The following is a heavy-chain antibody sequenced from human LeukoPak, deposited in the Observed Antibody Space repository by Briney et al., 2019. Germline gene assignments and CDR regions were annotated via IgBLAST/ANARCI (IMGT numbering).Heavy chain of an antibody. CDR1: GGSISSGDYY. J-gene: IGHJ6*02. Sequence: SETLSLTCTVSGGSISSGDYYWSWIRQPPGKGLEWIGYIYYSGSTYYNPSLKGRVTISVDTSKNQFSLKLSSVTAADTAVYYCARDPSDYYYYGMDVWGQGTTVTVSS. D-gene: IGHD6-19*01. CDR3: ARDPSDYYYYGMDV. V-gene: IGHV4-30-4*01. CDR2: IYYSGST.